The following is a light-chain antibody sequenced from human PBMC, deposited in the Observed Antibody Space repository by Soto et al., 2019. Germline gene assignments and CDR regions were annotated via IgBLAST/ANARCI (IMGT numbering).Light chain of an antibody. Sequence: QSVLTQPASVSGSPGQSITISCSGNAVSYQLVSWYQQQPGKAPKLILYNVTRRPSGVSNRFSGFKSGTTAYLKITGLQAEDEADYYCCSFVGVTNDVFGNGTKVTV. CDR1: GNAVSYQL. V-gene: IGLV2-23*02. CDR3: CSFVGVTNDV. CDR2: NVT. J-gene: IGLJ1*01.